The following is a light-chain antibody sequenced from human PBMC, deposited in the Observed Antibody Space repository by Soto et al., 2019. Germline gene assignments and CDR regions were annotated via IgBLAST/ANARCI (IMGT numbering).Light chain of an antibody. CDR2: HAS. CDR3: QQYNTYCT. V-gene: IGKV1-5*01. Sequence: IQMTQSPSTLPASLGERGTSTCRASQGIRSWCAWDQQKPGPATKLLIYHASNLPSGVPPSFSGSGSGTEFTLTISSLQPDDFATYYCQQYNTYCTFGQGTQLDIK. CDR1: QGIRSW. J-gene: IGKJ1*01.